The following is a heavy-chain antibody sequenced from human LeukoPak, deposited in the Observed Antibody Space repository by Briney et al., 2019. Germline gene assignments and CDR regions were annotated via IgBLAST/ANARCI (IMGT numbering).Heavy chain of an antibody. Sequence: GGSLRLSCAASRFTFDIYGMSWVRQAPGKGLEWVSAITSNGGTTYYADSVKGRFTISRDKSKNTLYLQMNSLRAEDTAVYYCAREGFSRGYYQYYYMDVWGKGTTVTVSS. CDR3: AREGFSRGYYQYYYMDV. D-gene: IGHD6-13*01. J-gene: IGHJ6*03. V-gene: IGHV3-23*01. CDR1: RFTFDIYG. CDR2: ITSNGGTT.